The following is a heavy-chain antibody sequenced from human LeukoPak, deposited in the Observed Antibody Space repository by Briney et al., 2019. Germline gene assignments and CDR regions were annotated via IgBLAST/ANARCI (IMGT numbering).Heavy chain of an antibody. J-gene: IGHJ4*02. V-gene: IGHV1-2*02. CDR3: ARDSDSSGYFDY. CDR2: INPNSGGT. CDR1: GYTFNGYY. Sequence: ASVKVSCKASGYTFNGYYKHWVRQAPGQGLEWMGWINPNSGGTNYAQKFQGRVTMTRDTSISTAYMELSRLRSDDTAMYYCARDSDSSGYFDYWGQGTLVTVSS. D-gene: IGHD3-22*01.